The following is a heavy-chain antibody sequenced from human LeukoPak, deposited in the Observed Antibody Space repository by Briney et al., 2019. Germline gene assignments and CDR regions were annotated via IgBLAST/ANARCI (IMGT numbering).Heavy chain of an antibody. CDR1: GFTFSSYS. Sequence: GGSLRLSCAASGFTFSSYSMNWVRQAPGKGLEWVSYISSSSSTIYYADSVKGRFTISRDNAKNSLYLQMNSLRAEDTAVYYCAKGYYDYVWGSYYFDYWGQGTLVTVSS. J-gene: IGHJ4*02. D-gene: IGHD3-16*01. V-gene: IGHV3-48*01. CDR3: AKGYYDYVWGSYYFDY. CDR2: ISSSSSTI.